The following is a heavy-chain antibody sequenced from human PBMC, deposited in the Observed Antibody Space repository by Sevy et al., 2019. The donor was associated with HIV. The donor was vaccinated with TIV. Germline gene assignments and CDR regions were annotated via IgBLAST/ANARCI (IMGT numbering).Heavy chain of an antibody. CDR3: ARLYDSSGPRFGYYYGMDV. D-gene: IGHD3-22*01. V-gene: IGHV4-34*01. CDR1: GGSFSGYY. Sequence: SETLSLTCAVYGGSFSGYYWSWIRQPPGKGLEWIGEINHSGSTNYNPSLKSRVTISVDTSKNQFSLKLSSVTAADTAVYYCARLYDSSGPRFGYYYGMDVWGQGTTVTVSS. CDR2: INHSGST. J-gene: IGHJ6*02.